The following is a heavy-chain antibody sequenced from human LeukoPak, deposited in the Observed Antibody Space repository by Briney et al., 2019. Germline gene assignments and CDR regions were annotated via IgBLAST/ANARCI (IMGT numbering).Heavy chain of an antibody. CDR2: ISGSVCST. J-gene: IGHJ4*02. CDR3: AKEVVVVPAAMGVDY. CDR1: GFTFSSYA. D-gene: IGHD2-2*01. V-gene: IGHV3-23*01. Sequence: QPGGSLRLSSADPGFTFSSYALSWVRPAPRKGLEWGSAISGSVCSTYDAGSLKGRFTISRDNSNNTLYLQMNSLRAEDTAVYYCAKEVVVVPAAMGVDYWGQGTLVTVSS.